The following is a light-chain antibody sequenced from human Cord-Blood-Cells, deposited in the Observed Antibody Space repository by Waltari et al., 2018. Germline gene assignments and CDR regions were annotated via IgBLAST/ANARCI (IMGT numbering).Light chain of an antibody. CDR1: SSNIGSKT. J-gene: IGLJ3*02. Sequence: QSVLTQPPSASGTPGQRVTISCSGSSSNIGSKTVNWYQHLPGPAPKLLIYSNNQRPSGVPDRFSGSKSGTSASLAISGLQSEDEADYYCAAWDDSLNGWVFGGGTKLTVL. CDR3: AAWDDSLNGWV. V-gene: IGLV1-44*01. CDR2: SNN.